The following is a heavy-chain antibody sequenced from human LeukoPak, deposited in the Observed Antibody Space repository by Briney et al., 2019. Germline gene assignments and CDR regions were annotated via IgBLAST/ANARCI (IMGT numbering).Heavy chain of an antibody. J-gene: IGHJ4*02. D-gene: IGHD1-14*01. Sequence: KAGGSLRLSCAASGFTFSSCGFNWVRQAPGKGLEWVSSIGPAGTDRYYADSVRGRFTISRDNAKNSMYLQMDSLRDEDTAVYYCATETIGRHYDYLGQGTLLTVSS. CDR1: GFTFSSCG. V-gene: IGHV3-21*01. CDR2: IGPAGTDR. CDR3: ATETIGRHYDY.